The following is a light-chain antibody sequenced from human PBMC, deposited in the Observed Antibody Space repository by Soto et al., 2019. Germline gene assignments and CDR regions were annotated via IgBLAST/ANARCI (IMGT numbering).Light chain of an antibody. Sequence: DIQMTQSPSTLSASVGDRVTITCRASQSISSWLAWYQQKPGKAPKLLIYKASSLESGVPSRFSGSGSGTECTLTISSLQPDDFATYYCQQYKSFYTFGQGTKLEIK. CDR1: QSISSW. V-gene: IGKV1-5*03. J-gene: IGKJ2*01. CDR2: KAS. CDR3: QQYKSFYT.